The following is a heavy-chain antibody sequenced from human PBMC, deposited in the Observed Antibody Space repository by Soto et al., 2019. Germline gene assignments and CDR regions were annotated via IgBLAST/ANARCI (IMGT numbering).Heavy chain of an antibody. D-gene: IGHD5-12*01. Sequence: ASVKVSCKASGYTFTSYAMHWVRQAPGQRLEWMGWINAGNGNTKYSQKFQGRVTITRDTSASTAYMELSSLRSEDTAVYYCARDPIVAARNWFDPWGQGTLVTVSS. CDR3: ARDPIVAARNWFDP. CDR1: GYTFTSYA. V-gene: IGHV1-3*01. J-gene: IGHJ5*02. CDR2: INAGNGNT.